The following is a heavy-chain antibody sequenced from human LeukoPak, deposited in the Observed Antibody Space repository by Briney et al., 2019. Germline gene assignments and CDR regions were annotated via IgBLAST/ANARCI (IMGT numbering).Heavy chain of an antibody. D-gene: IGHD3-10*01. V-gene: IGHV3-30-3*01. J-gene: IGHJ4*02. CDR1: GFTFSNYA. CDR2: ISHDRSNN. CDR3: ARDLSGSYMSDY. Sequence: GGSLRLSCAASGFTFSNYAMHWARQAPGKGLEWVAFISHDRSNNCHADSVKGRFTISRDNSKNTLYLQMNSLADEDTAVYYCARDLSGSYMSDYWGQGTLVTVSS.